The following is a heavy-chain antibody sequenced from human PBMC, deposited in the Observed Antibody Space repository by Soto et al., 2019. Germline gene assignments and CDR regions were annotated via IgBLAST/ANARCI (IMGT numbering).Heavy chain of an antibody. J-gene: IGHJ3*02. CDR3: ARGGGVGVAGSAAFDM. V-gene: IGHV1-2*02. Sequence: QLHLVQSGAVVKKPGASVTVSCSASGYPVTAYYMHWVRQAPGRGLEWMGGINPATGAAKYTQTFQGRVNMTRETSKGTVFMELSGLTSEDTAVFYCARGGGVGVAGSAAFDMWGQGTLVTVAS. CDR1: GYPVTAYY. D-gene: IGHD3-3*01. CDR2: INPATGAA.